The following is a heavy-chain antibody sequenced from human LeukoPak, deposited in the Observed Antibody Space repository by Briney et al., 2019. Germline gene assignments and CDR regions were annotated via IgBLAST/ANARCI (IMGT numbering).Heavy chain of an antibody. Sequence: SETLSLTCTVSGGSISSSSYYWGWIRQPPGKGLEWIGSIYYSGNTYYNPSLKSRVTISVDTSKNQFSLKLSSVTAADTAVYYCARLHYYYGMDVWGQGTTVTVSS. CDR1: GGSISSSSYY. CDR2: IYYSGNT. CDR3: ARLHYYYGMDV. V-gene: IGHV4-39*01. J-gene: IGHJ6*02.